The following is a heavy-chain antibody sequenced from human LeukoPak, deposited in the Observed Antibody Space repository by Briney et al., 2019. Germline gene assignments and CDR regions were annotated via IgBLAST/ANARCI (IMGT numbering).Heavy chain of an antibody. D-gene: IGHD7-27*01. CDR2: ISSSSSYI. J-gene: IGHJ3*02. CDR1: GFTFSSYS. CDR3: ARDAGDDGFDI. V-gene: IGHV3-21*01. Sequence: GGSLRLSCAASGFTFSSYSMNWVRQAPGKGLEWVSSISSSSSYIYYADSVKGRFTISRDNAKNSLYLQMNSLRAEDTAVYYCARDAGDDGFDIWGQGTMVTVSS.